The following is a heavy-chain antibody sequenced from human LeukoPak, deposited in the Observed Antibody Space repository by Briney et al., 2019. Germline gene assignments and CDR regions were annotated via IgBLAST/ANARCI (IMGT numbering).Heavy chain of an antibody. CDR1: GGSISSDY. D-gene: IGHD3-22*01. Sequence: KPSETLSLTCTVSGGSISSDYWSWIRQPPGKGLEWIGYIYYSGSTNYNPSLKSRVTISVDTSKNQFSLKLSSVTAADTAVYYCAGEFGAYNSSGYYYEAFGYDGMDVWGQGTTVTVS. CDR2: IYYSGST. J-gene: IGHJ6*02. V-gene: IGHV4-59*12. CDR3: AGEFGAYNSSGYYYEAFGYDGMDV.